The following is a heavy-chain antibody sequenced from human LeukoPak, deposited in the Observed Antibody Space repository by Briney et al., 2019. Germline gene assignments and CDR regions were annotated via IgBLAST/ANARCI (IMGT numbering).Heavy chain of an antibody. Sequence: PSETLSLTCTVSGGSISSSSYYWGWIRQPPGKGLEWIGSIYYSGSTYYNPSLKSRVTISVDTSKNQFSLKLSSVTAADTAVYYCARGRWLQPLRYFDYWGQGTLVTVSS. D-gene: IGHD5-24*01. CDR3: ARGRWLQPLRYFDY. CDR2: IYYSGST. V-gene: IGHV4-39*01. CDR1: GGSISSSSYY. J-gene: IGHJ4*02.